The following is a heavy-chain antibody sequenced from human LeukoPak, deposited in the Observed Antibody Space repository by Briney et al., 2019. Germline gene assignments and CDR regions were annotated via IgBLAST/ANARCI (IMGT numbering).Heavy chain of an antibody. CDR1: GFIFSNYA. CDR3: AKDLGELYYFDY. D-gene: IGHD1-7*01. CDR2: ISFDGSKK. V-gene: IGHV3-30*18. Sequence: GGSLRLSCAASGFIFSNYAIHWVRQTPGKGLECVAVISFDGSKKYYADFAKGRFTISRDNSKNTLYLQMNSLRAEDTAVYYCAKDLGELYYFDYWGQGTLVTVSS. J-gene: IGHJ4*02.